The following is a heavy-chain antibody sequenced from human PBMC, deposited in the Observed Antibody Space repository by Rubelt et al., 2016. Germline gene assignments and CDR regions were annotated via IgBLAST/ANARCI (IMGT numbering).Heavy chain of an antibody. J-gene: IGHJ4*02. Sequence: QVQLQQWGAGLLKPSETLSLTCAVYGGSFSGYYWSWIRQPPGKGLEWIGEINHSGSTNYNPSLKSRVTISVDTSKNQFSLKLSSVTAADTAVYYCARVVGDWITRISMFDYWGQGTLVTVSS. CDR3: ARVVGDWITRISMFDY. D-gene: IGHD3-10*01. V-gene: IGHV4-34*01. CDR1: GGSFSGYY. CDR2: INHSGST.